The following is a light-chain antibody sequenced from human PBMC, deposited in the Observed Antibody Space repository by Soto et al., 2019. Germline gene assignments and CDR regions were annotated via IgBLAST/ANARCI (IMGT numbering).Light chain of an antibody. CDR1: QSISNY. CDR3: QQSYITPFT. J-gene: IGKJ3*01. CDR2: AAS. V-gene: IGKV1-39*01. Sequence: DIQMTQSPSSLSASVGDRVTITCRASQSISNYLNWYQQKPGKAPNLLIYAASSSQSEVPSRFGGSGSGTDFTLTISSLQPEDIATYYCQQSYITPFTFGPGTKVEIK.